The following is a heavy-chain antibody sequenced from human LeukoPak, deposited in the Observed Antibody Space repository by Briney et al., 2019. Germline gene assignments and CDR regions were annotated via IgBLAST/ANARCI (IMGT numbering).Heavy chain of an antibody. V-gene: IGHV1-69*13. CDR1: GGTFSSYA. D-gene: IGHD4-17*01. Sequence: SVKVSCKASGGTFSSYAISWVRQAPGQGLEWMGGIIPIFGTANYAQKFQGRVTITADESTSTAYMELSSLRSEDTAVYHCARGVYGDYAGGHFDYWGQGTLVTVSS. CDR3: ARGVYGDYAGGHFDY. J-gene: IGHJ4*02. CDR2: IIPIFGTA.